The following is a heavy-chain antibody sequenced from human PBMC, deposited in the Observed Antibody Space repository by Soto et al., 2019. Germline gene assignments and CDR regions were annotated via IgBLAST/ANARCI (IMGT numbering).Heavy chain of an antibody. J-gene: IGHJ5*02. V-gene: IGHV1-2*04. CDR2: INPNSGGT. CDR3: ARAPGVPAAIQDGNWFDP. CDR1: GYTFTGYY. Sequence: ASVKVSCKASGYTFTGYYMHWVRQAPGQGLEWMGWINPNSGGTNYAQKFQGWVTMTRDTSISTAYMELSRLRSDDTAVYYCARAPGVPAAIQDGNWFDPWGQGTLVTVSS. D-gene: IGHD2-2*02.